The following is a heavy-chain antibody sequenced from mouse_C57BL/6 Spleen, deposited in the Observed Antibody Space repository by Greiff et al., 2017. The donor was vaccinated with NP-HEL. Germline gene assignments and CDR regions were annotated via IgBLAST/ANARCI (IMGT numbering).Heavy chain of an antibody. V-gene: IGHV5-6*01. CDR3: ARQYSNYVLDY. CDR1: GFTFSSYG. J-gene: IGHJ2*01. CDR2: ISSGGSYT. Sequence: EVMLVESGGDLVKPGGSLKLSCAASGFTFSSYGMSWVRQTPDKRLEWVATISSGGSYTYYPDSVKGRFTISRDNAKNTLYLQMSSLKSEDTAMYYCARQYSNYVLDYWGQGTTLTVSS. D-gene: IGHD2-5*01.